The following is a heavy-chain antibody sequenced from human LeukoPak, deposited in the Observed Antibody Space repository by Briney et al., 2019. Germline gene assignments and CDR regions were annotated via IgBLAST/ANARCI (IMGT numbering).Heavy chain of an antibody. D-gene: IGHD6-13*01. CDR3: AREMSISSSWHEAYDY. V-gene: IGHV3-48*01. Sequence: GGSLRLSCAASGFTFSSYSMNWVRQAPGKGLEWVSYISSSSSTIYYADSVKGRFTISRDNAKNSLYLQMNSLRAEDTAVYYCAREMSISSSWHEAYDYWGQGTLVTVSS. CDR1: GFTFSSYS. CDR2: ISSSSSTI. J-gene: IGHJ4*02.